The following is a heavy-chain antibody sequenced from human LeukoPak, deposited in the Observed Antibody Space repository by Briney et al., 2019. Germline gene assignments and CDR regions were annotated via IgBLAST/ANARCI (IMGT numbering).Heavy chain of an antibody. D-gene: IGHD5-18*01. CDR2: FDPEDGET. V-gene: IGHV1-24*01. CDR3: ASTGVDTAMVRYFDY. Sequence: GASVKVSCKVSGYTLTELSMHWVRQAPGKGLEWMGGFDPEDGETIYAQKFQGRVTMTEDTSTDTAYMELSSLRSDDTAVYYCASTGVDTAMVRYFDYWGQGTLVTVSS. J-gene: IGHJ4*02. CDR1: GYTLTELS.